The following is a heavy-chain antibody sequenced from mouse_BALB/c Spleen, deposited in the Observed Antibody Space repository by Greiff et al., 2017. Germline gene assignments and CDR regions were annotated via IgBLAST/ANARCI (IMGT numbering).Heavy chain of an antibody. CDR3: ARDLARRVDY. CDR2: IWAGGST. Sequence: VMLVESGPGLVAPSQSLSITCTVSGFSLTSYGVHWVRQPPGKGLEWLGVIWAGGSTNYNSALMSRLSISKDNSKSQVFLKMNSLQTDDTAMYYCARDLARRVDYWGQGTTLTVSS. V-gene: IGHV2-9*02. CDR1: GFSLTSYG. J-gene: IGHJ2*01. D-gene: IGHD2-12*01.